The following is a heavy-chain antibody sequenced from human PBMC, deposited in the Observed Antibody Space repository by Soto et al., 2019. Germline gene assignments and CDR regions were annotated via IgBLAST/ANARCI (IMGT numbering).Heavy chain of an antibody. CDR2: IYYSGTT. Sequence: SETLSLTCTVSGGSISSYYWSWIRQPPGKGLEWIGYIYYSGTTNYNPSLLSRVTISVDTSMNEFSLKLSSVTAADTAVYYCARGNYYGSGSYRVPYDYWGQGTLVTVSS. V-gene: IGHV4-59*12. J-gene: IGHJ4*02. CDR3: ARGNYYGSGSYRVPYDY. CDR1: GGSISSYY. D-gene: IGHD3-10*01.